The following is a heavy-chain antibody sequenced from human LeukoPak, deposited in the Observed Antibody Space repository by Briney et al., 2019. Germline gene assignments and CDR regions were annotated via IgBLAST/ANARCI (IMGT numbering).Heavy chain of an antibody. CDR1: GFTYSSYG. Sequence: SGGSLRLSCAASGFTYSSYGMTWVRQAPGKGLEWVSGISGSGSRTDYADSVKGRFTISRDNAKNTLYLQMNSPRAEDTAAYYCAKGSREWELLDAFDIWGQGTMVTVSS. J-gene: IGHJ3*02. D-gene: IGHD1-26*01. CDR2: ISGSGSRT. CDR3: AKGSREWELLDAFDI. V-gene: IGHV3-23*01.